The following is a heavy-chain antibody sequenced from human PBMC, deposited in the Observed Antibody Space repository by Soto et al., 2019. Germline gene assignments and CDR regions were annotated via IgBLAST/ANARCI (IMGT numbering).Heavy chain of an antibody. J-gene: IGHJ6*02. V-gene: IGHV1-69*01. D-gene: IGHD2-15*01. Sequence: QVQLVQSGAEVKKPGSSVKVSCKASGGTFSSYAISWVRQAPGQGLEWMGGIIPIFGTPNYAQKFQGRVTITADESTSTADMELRSLRYEDTAVYYCARYIDNIPPYGMDVWGQGTTVTVSS. CDR1: GGTFSSYA. CDR2: IIPIFGTP. CDR3: ARYIDNIPPYGMDV.